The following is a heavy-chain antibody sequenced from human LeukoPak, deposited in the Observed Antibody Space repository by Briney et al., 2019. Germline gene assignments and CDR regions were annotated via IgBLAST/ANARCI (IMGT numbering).Heavy chain of an antibody. CDR2: INYSGST. Sequence: SQTLSLTCTVSGGSISSGDYYWSWIRQLPGKGLECIGYINYSGSTYYNPSLKSRVTISVDTSKNQFSLKLSSVIAADTAVYYCAREIRRAFDIWGQGTMVTVSS. J-gene: IGHJ3*02. CDR3: AREIRRAFDI. V-gene: IGHV4-31*03. CDR1: GGSISSGDYY.